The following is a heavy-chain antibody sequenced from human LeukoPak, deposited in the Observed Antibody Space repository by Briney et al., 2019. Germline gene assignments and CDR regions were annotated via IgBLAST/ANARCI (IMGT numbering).Heavy chain of an antibody. CDR2: IIPIFGTA. CDR1: GGTFSSYA. D-gene: IGHD6-25*01. V-gene: IGHV1-69*13. J-gene: IGHJ4*02. Sequence: ASVTVSCKASGGTFSSYAISWVRQAPGQGLEWMGGIIPIFGTANYAQKFQGRVTITADESTSTAYMELSSLRSEDTAVYYCARGRYGYLLFDYWGQGTLVTVSS. CDR3: ARGRYGYLLFDY.